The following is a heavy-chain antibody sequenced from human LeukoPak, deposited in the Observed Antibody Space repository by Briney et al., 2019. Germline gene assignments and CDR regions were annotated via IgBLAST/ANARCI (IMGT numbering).Heavy chain of an antibody. CDR3: ATPYYYGSGSYYKGYYYYGMDV. CDR2: INHSGST. J-gene: IGHJ6*02. Sequence: SETLSLTCAVYGGSFSGYYWSWIRQPPGKGLEWIGEINHSGSTNYNPSLKSRVTISVDTSKNQFSLKLSSFTAADTAVYYCATPYYYGSGSYYKGYYYYGMDVWGQGTTVTVSS. V-gene: IGHV4-34*01. D-gene: IGHD3-10*01. CDR1: GGSFSGYY.